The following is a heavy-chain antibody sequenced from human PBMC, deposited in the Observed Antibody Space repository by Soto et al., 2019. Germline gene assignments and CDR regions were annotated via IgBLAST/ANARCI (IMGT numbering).Heavy chain of an antibody. CDR3: AHLVTADDSEYFDF. D-gene: IGHD3-3*01. Sequence: QITLRESGPTVVKPTQTLTLTCTFSGFSLNTAGGGVGWIRQPPGKALEWGALIYWDDDKRSNPSLKRRLVITKDSSKNRVVLTMTNVDPVDTATYYCAHLVTADDSEYFDFWGQGTLVPVSP. V-gene: IGHV2-5*02. CDR1: GFSLNTAGGG. CDR2: IYWDDDK. J-gene: IGHJ4*02.